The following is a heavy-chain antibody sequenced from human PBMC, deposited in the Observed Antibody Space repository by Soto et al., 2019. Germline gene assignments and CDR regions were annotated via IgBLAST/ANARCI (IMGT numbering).Heavy chain of an antibody. CDR3: ARVRVGAIYFDY. V-gene: IGHV1-46*01. CDR1: GYTFTSYA. J-gene: IGHJ4*02. D-gene: IGHD1-26*01. CDR2: INPSGGST. Sequence: ASVNVSCKASGYTFTSYAMHWVRQAPGQGLEWMGIINPSGGSTSYAQKFQGRVTMTRDTSTSTVYMELSSLRSEDTAVYYCARVRVGAIYFDYWGQGTLVTVSS.